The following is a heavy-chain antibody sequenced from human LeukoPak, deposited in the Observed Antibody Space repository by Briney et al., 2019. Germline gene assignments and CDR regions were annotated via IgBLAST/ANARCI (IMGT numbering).Heavy chain of an antibody. Sequence: GGSLRLSCAASVFTFSSDEMNCVRQAPGKGLEGVSYISSSGSTIYYADSVKGRFTISRDNAKNTLYLQMNSLRAEETAVYYCAELGITMIGGVWGKGTTVTISS. J-gene: IGHJ6*04. D-gene: IGHD3-10*02. CDR2: ISSSGSTI. CDR3: AELGITMIGGV. CDR1: VFTFSSDE. V-gene: IGHV3-48*03.